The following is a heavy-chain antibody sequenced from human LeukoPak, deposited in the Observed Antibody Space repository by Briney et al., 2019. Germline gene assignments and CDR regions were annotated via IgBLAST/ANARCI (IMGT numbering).Heavy chain of an antibody. V-gene: IGHV3-23*01. Sequence: GGSLRLSCAASGFTFSSYAMSWVRQAPGKGLEWVSAISGSGGSTYYADSVKGRFTISRDNSKNTLDLQMNSLRAEDTAVYYCAKDRFGAVADYPDYWGQGTLVTVSS. CDR1: GFTFSSYA. J-gene: IGHJ4*02. CDR3: AKDRFGAVADYPDY. CDR2: ISGSGGST. D-gene: IGHD6-19*01.